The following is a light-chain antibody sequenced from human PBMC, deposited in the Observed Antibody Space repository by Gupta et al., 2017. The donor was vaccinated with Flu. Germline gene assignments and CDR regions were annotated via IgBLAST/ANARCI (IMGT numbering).Light chain of an antibody. CDR2: GAS. CDR1: QSVSSSY. J-gene: IGKJ2*01. V-gene: IGKV3-20*01. CDR3: QQYGSSPPT. Sequence: DIVLTQSPGTLSLSPGERATLSCRASQSVSSSYLAWYQQKPGQAPRLLIYGASNRATGIPDRFSGSGSGTDFTLTISRLEPEDFAVYYCQQYGSSPPTFGQGTKLEIK.